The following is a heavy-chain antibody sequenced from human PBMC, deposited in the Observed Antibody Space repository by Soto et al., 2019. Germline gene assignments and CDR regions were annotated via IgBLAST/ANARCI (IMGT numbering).Heavy chain of an antibody. V-gene: IGHV3-23*01. Sequence: EVQLLESGGGWVQPGGSLRLSCAASGFTFSSYAMGWVRQAPGKGLEWVSAISGSGGSTYYADSVTGRFTISRDNSKNTLYMQMNSLRAEDTAVYYCAKDDYYDSSGYSPLDYWGQGTLVTVSS. CDR2: ISGSGGST. J-gene: IGHJ4*02. CDR3: AKDDYYDSSGYSPLDY. D-gene: IGHD3-22*01. CDR1: GFTFSSYA.